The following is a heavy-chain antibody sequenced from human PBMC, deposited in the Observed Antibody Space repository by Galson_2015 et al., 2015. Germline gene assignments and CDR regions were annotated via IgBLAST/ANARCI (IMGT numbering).Heavy chain of an antibody. J-gene: IGHJ6*02. Sequence: SLRLSCAASGFTLNHFGMTWVRQAPGKGLEWVAVIWYDGSDKYYGDSVKGRFIISRDNSKDTLHLQMNNLRAEDTAVYYCARVSYCVSTSCRRDPRRANHGMDVWGQGTTVTVSS. CDR3: ARVSYCVSTSCRRDPRRANHGMDV. CDR2: IWYDGSDK. D-gene: IGHD2-2*01. CDR1: GFTLNHFG. V-gene: IGHV3-33*01.